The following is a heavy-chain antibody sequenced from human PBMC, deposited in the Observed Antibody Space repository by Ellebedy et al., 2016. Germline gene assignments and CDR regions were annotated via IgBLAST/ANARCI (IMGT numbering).Heavy chain of an antibody. J-gene: IGHJ6*02. CDR3: ARDTRMATTIRPYYYYGMDV. D-gene: IGHD5-24*01. CDR2: IYYSGST. V-gene: IGHV4-39*07. CDR1: GGSISSSSYY. Sequence: SETLSLXXTVSGGSISSSSYYWGWIRQPPGKGLEWIGSIYYSGSTYYNPSLKSRVTISVDTSKNQFSLKLSSVTAADTAVYYCARDTRMATTIRPYYYYGMDVWGQGTTVTVSS.